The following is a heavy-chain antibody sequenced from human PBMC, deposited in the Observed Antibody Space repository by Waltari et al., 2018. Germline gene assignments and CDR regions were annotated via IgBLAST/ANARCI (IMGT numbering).Heavy chain of an antibody. J-gene: IGHJ5*02. CDR3: AKDTGDGWFDP. CDR2: ISWNSGSI. CDR1: GFTFDGFA. Sequence: EVQLVESGGGLVQPGRSLRLSCAASGFTFDGFAMHWVRQAPGKGLEWVSGISWNSGSIGYADSVKGRFTISRDNAKNSLYLQMNSLRAEDMALYYCAKDTGDGWFDPWGQGTLVTVSS. V-gene: IGHV3-9*03. D-gene: IGHD3-16*01.